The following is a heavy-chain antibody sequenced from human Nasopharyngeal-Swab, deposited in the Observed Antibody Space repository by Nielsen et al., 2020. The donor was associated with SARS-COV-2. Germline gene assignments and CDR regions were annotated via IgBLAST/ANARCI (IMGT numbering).Heavy chain of an antibody. Sequence: GESLKISCAASGFTFSRYWMSWVRQAPGRGLEWVANIKQDGSEKYYVDSVKGRFTISRDNAKNSLYLQMNSLRAEDTAVYFCARGRPLGGYYFGYFDYWGQGTLVTVSS. CDR3: ARGRPLGGYYFGYFDY. J-gene: IGHJ4*02. CDR2: IKQDGSEK. CDR1: GFTFSRYW. V-gene: IGHV3-7*01. D-gene: IGHD3-3*01.